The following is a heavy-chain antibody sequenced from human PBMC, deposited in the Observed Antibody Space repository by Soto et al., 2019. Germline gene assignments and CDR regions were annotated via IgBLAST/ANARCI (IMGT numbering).Heavy chain of an antibody. V-gene: IGHV3-64D*06. CDR1: GFTFSSYA. Sequence: GWSLRLSCSASGFTFSSYAMHWVRQAPGKGLEYVSAISSNGGSTYYADSVKGRFTISRDNSKNTLYLQMSSLRAEDTAVYYCVKGVAADGTYYYYGMDVWGQGTTVTVSS. D-gene: IGHD6-13*01. J-gene: IGHJ6*02. CDR3: VKGVAADGTYYYYGMDV. CDR2: ISSNGGST.